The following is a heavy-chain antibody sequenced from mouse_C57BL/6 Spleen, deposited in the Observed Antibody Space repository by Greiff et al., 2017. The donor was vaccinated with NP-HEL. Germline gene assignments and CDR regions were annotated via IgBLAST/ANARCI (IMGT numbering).Heavy chain of an antibody. CDR3: AREEGMKDYAMDY. CDR2: ISDGGSYT. Sequence: EVQLVESGGGLVKPGGSLKLSCAASGFTFSSYAMSWVRQTPEKRLEWVATISDGGSYTYYPDNVKGRFTISRDNAKNNLYLQMSHLKSEDTTMYYCAREEGMKDYAMDYWGQGTSVTVSS. J-gene: IGHJ4*01. V-gene: IGHV5-4*01. CDR1: GFTFSSYA.